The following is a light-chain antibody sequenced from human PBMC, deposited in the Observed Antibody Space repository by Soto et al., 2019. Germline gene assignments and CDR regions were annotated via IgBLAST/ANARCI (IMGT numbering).Light chain of an antibody. CDR2: SAS. J-gene: IGKJ5*01. CDR3: QQLKSYPII. CDR1: QGIGRY. V-gene: IGKV1-9*01. Sequence: IQLTQSPSSLSASVGDRVTITCRASQGIGRYLAWYQQKPGKAPKLLIYSASTLQSGVPSGFTGSGSGTAFTLTCSSLQQEKFDTYYCQQLKSYPIILDQGTRLEI.